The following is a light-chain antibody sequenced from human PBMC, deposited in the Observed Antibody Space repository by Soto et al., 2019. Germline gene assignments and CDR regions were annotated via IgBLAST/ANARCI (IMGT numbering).Light chain of an antibody. CDR3: AAWDDSLNAWV. V-gene: IGLV1-36*01. CDR2: YDD. Sequence: QSVLTQPPSVSEAPRQRVTISCSGSRSNIGHNAVNWFQQFPGKAPKLLIYYDDLLPSGVSDRFSGSKSGTSASLAISGLQSEDEADYYCAAWDDSLNAWVFSGGTKLTVL. J-gene: IGLJ3*02. CDR1: RSNIGHNA.